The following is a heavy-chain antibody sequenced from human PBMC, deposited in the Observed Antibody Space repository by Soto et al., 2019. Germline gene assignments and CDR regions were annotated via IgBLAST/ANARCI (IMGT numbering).Heavy chain of an antibody. J-gene: IGHJ6*02. CDR2: IYYSGST. Sequence: SETLSLTCTVSGGSISSVGYYWSWIRQHPGKGLEWIGYIYYSGSTYYNPSLKSRVTISVDTSKNQFSLKLSSVTAADTAVYYCARSVTVTTVRRGLGMDVWGQGTTVTVSS. D-gene: IGHD4-17*01. CDR1: GGSISSVGYY. CDR3: ARSVTVTTVRRGLGMDV. V-gene: IGHV4-31*03.